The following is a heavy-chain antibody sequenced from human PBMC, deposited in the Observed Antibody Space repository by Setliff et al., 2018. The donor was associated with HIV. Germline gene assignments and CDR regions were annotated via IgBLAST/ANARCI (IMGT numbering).Heavy chain of an antibody. CDR1: GGSINSDNYY. V-gene: IGHV4-39*02. Sequence: PSETLSLTCSVSGGSINSDNYYWGWIRQAPGKGLEWIGSIYYSGTTYYNPSLRGRVTISVDRSRNHFSLTLNSVTAADTATYYCASRGIVVVTMSMPDEFFVHRGHGTLVTVSS. D-gene: IGHD2-21*02. J-gene: IGHJ1*01. CDR2: IYYSGTT. CDR3: ASRGIVVVTMSMPDEFFVH.